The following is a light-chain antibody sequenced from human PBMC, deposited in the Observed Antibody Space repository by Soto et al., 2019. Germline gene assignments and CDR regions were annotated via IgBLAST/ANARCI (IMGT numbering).Light chain of an antibody. CDR3: QQYAQQL. Sequence: EIVLTQSPGTLSLSPGERATLSCRASQSVSSSYLAWYQQKPGQAPRLLIYGASSRATDIPDRFSGSGSGTDFTLTISRLEPEDFEVYYCQQYAQQLFGGGTKVEIK. J-gene: IGKJ4*02. V-gene: IGKV3-20*01. CDR2: GAS. CDR1: QSVSSSY.